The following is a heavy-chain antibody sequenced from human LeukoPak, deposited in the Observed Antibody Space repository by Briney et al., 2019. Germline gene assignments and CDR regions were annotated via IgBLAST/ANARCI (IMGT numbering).Heavy chain of an antibody. CDR1: GFTFDDYA. CDR3: ARDPYY. Sequence: GGSLRLSCAASGFTFDDYAMHWVRQAPGKGLEWVSGISWNSGSIGYADSVKGRFTISRDNAKNSLYLQMNSLRAEDTAVYYCARDPYYWGQGTLVTVSS. CDR2: ISWNSGSI. V-gene: IGHV3-9*01. J-gene: IGHJ4*02.